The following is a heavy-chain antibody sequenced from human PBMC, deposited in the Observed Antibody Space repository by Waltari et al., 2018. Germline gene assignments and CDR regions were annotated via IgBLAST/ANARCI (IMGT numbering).Heavy chain of an antibody. J-gene: IGHJ4*02. CDR1: GFIFRSYS. CDR3: ARGLNLLVDY. Sequence: EVQLVESGGTLVQPGGSLRLSCAASGFIFRSYSMNWVRQAPGKGLEWVSYISSSRTTIYYADSVKGRVTISRDNAKNSLYLQMDSLRAEDTAVYYCARGLNLLVDYWGQGTLVTVSS. D-gene: IGHD1-7*01. CDR2: ISSSRTTI. V-gene: IGHV3-48*04.